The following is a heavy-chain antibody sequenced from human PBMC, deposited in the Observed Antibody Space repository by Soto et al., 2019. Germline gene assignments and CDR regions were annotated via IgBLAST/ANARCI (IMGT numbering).Heavy chain of an antibody. CDR2: IYSGGST. J-gene: IGHJ5*02. CDR1: GFTVRSNY. CDR3: ATTQPAATNWFDP. Sequence: EVPLVESGGGLVQPGGSLRLSCAASGFTVRSNYMNWVRQAPGKGLEWVSVIYSGGSTYYADSVKGRFTISRDNSKNTLYLQINSLRAEDTAVYYCATTQPAATNWFDPWGQGTLVTVSS. V-gene: IGHV3-66*01. D-gene: IGHD2-2*01.